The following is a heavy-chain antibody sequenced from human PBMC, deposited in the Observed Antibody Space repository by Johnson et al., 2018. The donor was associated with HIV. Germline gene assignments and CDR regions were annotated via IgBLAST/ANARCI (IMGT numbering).Heavy chain of an antibody. J-gene: IGHJ3*02. D-gene: IGHD3-10*01. Sequence: QVQLVESGGGVVQPGRSLRLSCAASGFTFSSYGMHWVRQAPGKGLEWVAFIRYDGSNKYYADSVKGRFTISRDNSKNTLYLQVNSLRPEDTAVYYCARDGSGTPKAFDIWGQGTMVTVSS. CDR1: GFTFSSYG. CDR2: IRYDGSNK. V-gene: IGHV3-30*02. CDR3: ARDGSGTPKAFDI.